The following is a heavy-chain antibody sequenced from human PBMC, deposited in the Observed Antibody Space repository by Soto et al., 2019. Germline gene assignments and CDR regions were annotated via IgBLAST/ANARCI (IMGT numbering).Heavy chain of an antibody. V-gene: IGHV3-23*01. D-gene: IGHD3-10*02. J-gene: IGHJ4*02. CDR1: GFTFSSYA. CDR2: ISSTGGTT. CDR3: ARDVRLPDY. Sequence: PGGSLRLSCAASGFTFSSYAMSWVRQAPGKGLEWVSAISSTGGTTYYADSVKGRLTISRDNAKNSLFLQMNSLTAEDTAVYYCARDVRLPDYWGQGTLVTVSS.